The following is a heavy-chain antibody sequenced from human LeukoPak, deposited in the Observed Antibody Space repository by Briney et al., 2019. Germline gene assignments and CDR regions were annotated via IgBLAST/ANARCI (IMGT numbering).Heavy chain of an antibody. Sequence: GGSLRLSCAASGFTISSHLMYWVRQPPGKGLVWVSRIISDGTTTYADSVKGRFTISRDNAKNTLYLEMNSLRAEDAALYYCARAYNWKLDPWGQGTLVTVSS. J-gene: IGHJ5*02. V-gene: IGHV3-74*03. D-gene: IGHD1-20*01. CDR1: GFTISSHL. CDR2: IISDGTT. CDR3: ARAYNWKLDP.